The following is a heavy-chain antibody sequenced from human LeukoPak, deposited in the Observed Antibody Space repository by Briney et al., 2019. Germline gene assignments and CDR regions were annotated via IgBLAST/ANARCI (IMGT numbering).Heavy chain of an antibody. D-gene: IGHD2-2*01. CDR1: GYTFAGYY. V-gene: IGHV1-2*02. CDR3: ARDVGEYCSSTNCYASHY. J-gene: IGHJ4*02. CDR2: INPHSGGT. Sequence: ASVKVSCKASGYTFAGYYIHWVRQAPGQGLEWMGWINPHSGGTNYAQKFQGGVTMTRDTSITTAYMELSSLRSDDTAVYYCARDVGEYCSSTNCYASHYWGQGTLVTVSS.